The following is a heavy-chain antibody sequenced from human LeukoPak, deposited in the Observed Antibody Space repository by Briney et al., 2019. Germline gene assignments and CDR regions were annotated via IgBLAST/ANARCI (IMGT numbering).Heavy chain of an antibody. CDR1: GGSISSSSYY. CDR3: ARKRTTGTTSLL. V-gene: IGHV4-39*01. CDR2: IYYSGST. Sequence: SSETLSLTCTVSGGSISSSSYYWGWIRQPPGKGLEWIVSIYYSGSTYYNPSLKSRVTISVDTSKNQFSLKLSSVTAADTAVYYCARKRTTGTTSLLWGQGTLVTVSS. J-gene: IGHJ4*02. D-gene: IGHD1-1*01.